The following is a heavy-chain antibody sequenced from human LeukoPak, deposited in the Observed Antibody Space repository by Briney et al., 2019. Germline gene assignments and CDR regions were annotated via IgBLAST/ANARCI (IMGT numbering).Heavy chain of an antibody. CDR3: ARVVNPAAGTSNWFDP. D-gene: IGHD6-13*01. Sequence: SVKVSCKASGGTFSSYAISWVRQAPGQGLEWVGGIIPIFGTANYAQKVQGRVTITADESTSTAYMELSSPRSEDTAVYYCARVVNPAAGTSNWFDPWAQGTLVPVSS. J-gene: IGHJ5*02. CDR1: GGTFSSYA. CDR2: IIPIFGTA. V-gene: IGHV1-69*13.